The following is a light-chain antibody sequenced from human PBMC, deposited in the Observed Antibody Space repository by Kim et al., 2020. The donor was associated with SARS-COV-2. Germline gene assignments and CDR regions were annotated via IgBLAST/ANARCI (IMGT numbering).Light chain of an antibody. J-gene: IGKJ1*01. CDR3: QKYSSAPWT. Sequence: WPGEGTAPSCRAGRSVSSSYLAWYQQKPGQAPRLLIYGASGRDTGVPDRFSGSGSGTDFTLTISRLEPEDVAMYYCQKYSSAPWTFGQGTKVDIK. CDR2: GAS. CDR1: RSVSSSY. V-gene: IGKV3-20*01.